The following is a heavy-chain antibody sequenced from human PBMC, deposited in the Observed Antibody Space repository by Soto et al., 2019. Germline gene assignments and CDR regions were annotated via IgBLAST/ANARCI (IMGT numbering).Heavy chain of an antibody. Sequence: VESGGGVVQPGRYLILSCAAAGFTFSGFGMHWVRQAPGKGLEWLAVISYDVTNAIYADSVKCRFSVSRDNSKNIVYLQINSLRNEYTAMYHCARWGKREGETSPPTDLWGQGTLVTVSS. CDR2: ISYDVTNA. D-gene: IGHD3-16*01. J-gene: IGHJ5*02. CDR3: ARWGKREGETSPPTDL. CDR1: GFTFSGFG. V-gene: IGHV3-30*03.